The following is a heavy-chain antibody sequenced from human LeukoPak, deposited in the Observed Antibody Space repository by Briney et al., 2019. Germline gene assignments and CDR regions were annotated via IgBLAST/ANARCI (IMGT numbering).Heavy chain of an antibody. Sequence: GRSLRLSCAASGLTFSTYAMHWVRQAPGKGLEWVAVISHDGNKKYYADSVKDRLTISRGNSKNTLYLQMNSLRPEDTAVYYCVSIYDDSPYHWGYDFDYRGQETLVTVSS. CDR3: VSIYDDSPYHWGYDFDY. D-gene: IGHD3-22*01. V-gene: IGHV3-30-3*01. CDR2: ISHDGNKK. CDR1: GLTFSTYA. J-gene: IGHJ4*02.